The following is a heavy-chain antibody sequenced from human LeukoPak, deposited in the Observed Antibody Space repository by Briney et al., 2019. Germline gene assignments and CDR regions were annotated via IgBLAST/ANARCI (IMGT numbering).Heavy chain of an antibody. D-gene: IGHD3-3*01. V-gene: IGHV4-34*01. J-gene: IGHJ3*02. CDR2: INHSGST. CDR3: ARELAYCDFWSGYYPDAFDI. Sequence: SSETLSLTCAVYGGSFSGYYWSWIRQSPGKGLEWIGEINHSGSTNYNPSLKSRVTISVDTSKNQFSLKLSSVTAADAAVYYCARELAYCDFWSGYYPDAFDIWGQGTMVTVSS. CDR1: GGSFSGYY.